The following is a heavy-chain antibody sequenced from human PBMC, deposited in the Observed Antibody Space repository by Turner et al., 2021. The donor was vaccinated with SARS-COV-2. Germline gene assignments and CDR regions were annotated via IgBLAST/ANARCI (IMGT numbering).Heavy chain of an antibody. CDR1: GGSISSSPYY. J-gene: IGHJ5*02. Sequence: QLQLQESGPGLVKPSETLSLTCTVSGGSISSSPYYWGWIRQPPGKGLEWIGSIYYSGGNYYNPSLKSRVTISVDTSKNQFSLKLSSVTAADTAVYYCARRSEGYYGSGSHWFDPWGQGTLVTVSS. CDR2: IYYSGGN. CDR3: ARRSEGYYGSGSHWFDP. D-gene: IGHD3-10*01. V-gene: IGHV4-39*01.